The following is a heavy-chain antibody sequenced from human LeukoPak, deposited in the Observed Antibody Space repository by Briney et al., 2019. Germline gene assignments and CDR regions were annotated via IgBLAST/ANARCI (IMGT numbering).Heavy chain of an antibody. CDR1: GDSITSYS. CDR2: INHSGST. J-gene: IGHJ3*02. CDR3: ARDTGSTWSIHDAFDI. Sequence: PSETLSLTCTVSGDSITSYSWSWIRHPPGKGLEWIGEINHSGSTNYNPSLKSRVTISVDTSKNQFSLKLRSVTAADTAVYYCARDTGSTWSIHDAFDIWGQGTMVTVSS. D-gene: IGHD6-13*01. V-gene: IGHV4-34*01.